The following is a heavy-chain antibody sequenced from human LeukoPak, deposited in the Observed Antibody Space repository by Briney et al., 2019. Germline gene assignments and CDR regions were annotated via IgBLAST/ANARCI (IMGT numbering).Heavy chain of an antibody. CDR3: ARVGRIAAHLDY. Sequence: PSETLSLTCAVSGYSISSGYYWGWIRQPPGKGLEWIGEINHSGSTNYNPSLKSRVTISVDTSKNQFSLKLSSVTAADTAVYYCARVGRIAAHLDYWGQGTLVTVSS. J-gene: IGHJ4*02. CDR1: GYSISSGYY. CDR2: INHSGST. D-gene: IGHD6-6*01. V-gene: IGHV4-38-2*01.